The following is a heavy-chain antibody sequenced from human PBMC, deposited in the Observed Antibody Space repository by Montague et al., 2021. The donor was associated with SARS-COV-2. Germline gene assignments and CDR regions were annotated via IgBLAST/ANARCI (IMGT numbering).Heavy chain of an antibody. J-gene: IGHJ6*02. CDR3: ARLGAITLVRGITKADFSNYGMDV. V-gene: IGHV4-34*01. CDR1: SGSFRGYY. D-gene: IGHD3-10*01. Sequence: SETLSLTCAVSSGSFRGYYWSWIRQPPGKGLEWIGEINHSGSTTXNPSRESRVSISVDTSNKQFSLKVTSVTAADTAVYYCARLGAITLVRGITKADFSNYGMDVWGQGTTVTVSS. CDR2: INHSGST.